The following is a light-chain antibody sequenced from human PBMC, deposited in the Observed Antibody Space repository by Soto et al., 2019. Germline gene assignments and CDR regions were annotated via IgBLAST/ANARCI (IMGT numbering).Light chain of an antibody. CDR2: EGN. J-gene: IGLJ2*01. V-gene: IGLV2-23*01. Sequence: SVLTQPASVSGSPGQSITISCTGTSSDVGSYNLVSWYQQYPGKAPKLMIYEGNKRPSGVSNRFSGSKSGNTASLTISGLQAEDEADYYCCSYAGSSTLVFGGGTKLTVL. CDR3: CSYAGSSTLV. CDR1: SSDVGSYNL.